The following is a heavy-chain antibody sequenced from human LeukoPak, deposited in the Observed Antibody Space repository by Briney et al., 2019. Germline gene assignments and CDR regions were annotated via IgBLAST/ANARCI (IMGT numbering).Heavy chain of an antibody. CDR2: ITAYNGNT. D-gene: IGHD6-13*01. J-gene: IGHJ4*01. V-gene: IGHV1-18*01. Sequence: ASVKVSCKTSGYTFTSYGISWVRQAPGQGLEWMAWITAYNGNTNYAQKFQGRVTMTRDTSISTAYMELSRLRSDDTAVYYCARGWRYSSSWYYFDYWGQGTLVTVSS. CDR3: ARGWRYSSSWYYFDY. CDR1: GYTFTSYG.